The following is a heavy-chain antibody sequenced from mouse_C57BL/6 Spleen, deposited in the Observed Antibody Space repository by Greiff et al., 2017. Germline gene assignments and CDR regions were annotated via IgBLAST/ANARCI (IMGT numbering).Heavy chain of an antibody. CDR1: GYTFTSYT. Sequence: VQLQQSGAELARPGASVKMSCKASGYTFTSYTMHWVQQRPGQGLEWIGYINPSSGYTKYNQTFQDKATLTADKSSSTAYMQLSSLTSEDSAVYYCARGGSTMITTEYYFDYWGQGTTLTVSS. V-gene: IGHV1-4*01. CDR2: INPSSGYT. J-gene: IGHJ2*01. CDR3: ARGGSTMITTEYYFDY. D-gene: IGHD2-4*01.